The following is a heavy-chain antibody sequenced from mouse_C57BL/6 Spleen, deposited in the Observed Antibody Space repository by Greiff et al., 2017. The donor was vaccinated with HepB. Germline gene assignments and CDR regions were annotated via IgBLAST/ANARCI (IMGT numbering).Heavy chain of an antibody. Sequence: QVHVKQPGAELVKPGASVKLSCKASGYTFTSYWMHWVKQRPGQGLEWIGMIHPNSGSTNYNEKFKSKATLTVDKSSSTAYMQLSSLTSEDSAVYYCAKGGGSRNFDVWGTGTTVTVSS. CDR2: IHPNSGST. D-gene: IGHD1-1*01. J-gene: IGHJ1*03. CDR3: AKGGGSRNFDV. CDR1: GYTFTSYW. V-gene: IGHV1-64*01.